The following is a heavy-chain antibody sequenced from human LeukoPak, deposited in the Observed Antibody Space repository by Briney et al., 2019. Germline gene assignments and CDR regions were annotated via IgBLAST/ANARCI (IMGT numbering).Heavy chain of an antibody. J-gene: IGHJ4*02. CDR2: IIPIFGTA. CDR3: ARDHGTMVRGYHFDY. CDR1: GGTFSSYA. D-gene: IGHD3-10*01. Sequence: VASVKVSFKASGGTFSSYAISWVRQAPGQGLGWMGGIIPIFGTANYAQKFQGRVTITADESTSTAYMELSSLRSEDTAVYYCARDHGTMVRGYHFDYWGQGTLVTVSS. V-gene: IGHV1-69*13.